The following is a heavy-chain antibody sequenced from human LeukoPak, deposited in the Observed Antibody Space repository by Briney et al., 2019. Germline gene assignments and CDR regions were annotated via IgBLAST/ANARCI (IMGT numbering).Heavy chain of an antibody. Sequence: PSETXSLTCTVSGGSISSYYWSWIRQPPGKGLEWSGYIYYSGSTNYNPSLKSRVTISVDTSKNQFSLKLSSVTAADTAVYYCARTDCSGGSCYDAFDIWGQGTMVTVSS. CDR3: ARTDCSGGSCYDAFDI. J-gene: IGHJ3*02. CDR2: IYYSGST. D-gene: IGHD2-15*01. CDR1: GGSISSYY. V-gene: IGHV4-59*08.